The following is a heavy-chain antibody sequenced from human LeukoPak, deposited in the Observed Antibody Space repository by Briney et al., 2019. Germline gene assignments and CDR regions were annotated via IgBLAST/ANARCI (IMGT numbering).Heavy chain of an antibody. CDR1: GGSISSSNYY. CDR2: IYYSGST. D-gene: IGHD5-12*01. V-gene: IGHV4-39*01. J-gene: IGHJ4*02. Sequence: SETLSLTCTVSGGSISSSNYYWGWIRQPPGKGLEGIGRIYYSGSTYYNPSLKSRVTISVDTSKNQFSLKLSSVTAADTAVYYCARRRIVATIDYWGQGILVTVSS. CDR3: ARRRIVATIDY.